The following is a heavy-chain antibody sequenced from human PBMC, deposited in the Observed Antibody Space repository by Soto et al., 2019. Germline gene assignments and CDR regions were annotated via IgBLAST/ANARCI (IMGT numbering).Heavy chain of an antibody. Sequence: GGSLRLSCATSGFTFSTYAMYWVRQAPGKGLEWVSTISRRDANTYYADSVKGRFTISRDNSNNILYLEMNTLRTEDTAVYYCARYTYTSRYSYFGMDVWGHGTTVTVSS. CDR2: ISRRDANT. CDR1: GFTFSTYA. J-gene: IGHJ6*02. V-gene: IGHV3-23*01. CDR3: ARYTYTSRYSYFGMDV. D-gene: IGHD6-13*01.